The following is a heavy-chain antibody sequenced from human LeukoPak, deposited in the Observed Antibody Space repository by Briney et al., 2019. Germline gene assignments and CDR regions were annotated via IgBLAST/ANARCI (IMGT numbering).Heavy chain of an antibody. CDR3: ARADALTFLPEGGGIDY. CDR2: ISYDGSNK. D-gene: IGHD3-16*01. J-gene: IGHJ4*02. CDR1: GFTFSSYA. Sequence: GRSLRLSCAASGFTFSSYAMHWVRQAPGKGLEWVAVISYDGSNKYYADSVKGRFTISRDNSKSTLYLQMNSLRAEDTAVCYCARADALTFLPEGGGIDYWGQGTLVTVSS. V-gene: IGHV3-30-3*01.